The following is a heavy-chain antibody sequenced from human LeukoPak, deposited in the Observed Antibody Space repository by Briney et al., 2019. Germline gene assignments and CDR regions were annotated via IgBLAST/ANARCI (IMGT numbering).Heavy chain of an antibody. CDR3: ARTHYDAIIYVLQPASCWYYVC. CDR2: IYRSGHT. V-gene: IGHV4-39*07. CDR1: GDSISSSSFY. D-gene: IGHD2/OR15-2a*01. Sequence: SETLSLTCTVSGDSISSSSFYWVWMRQPPGKGLEWIGSIYRSGHTYQNPSLKSRVTMSVDTSKNHFSLSLTSVTAADTALYYCARTHYDAIIYVLQPASCWYYVCWGQGILLGVSS. J-gene: IGHJ4*02.